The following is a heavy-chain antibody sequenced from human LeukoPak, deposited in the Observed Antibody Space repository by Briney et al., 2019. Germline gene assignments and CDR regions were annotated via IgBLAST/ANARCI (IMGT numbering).Heavy chain of an antibody. V-gene: IGHV3-66*01. Sequence: PGGSTRLSCVVSGFTVSNHQMTWVRQALGKGLEWVSIINEDGSTHYADSVNGRFIISRDNSKNTLYLQMNSLRADDTAVYYCTSFTGYGHNSLYWGQGTLVTVSS. CDR1: GFTVSNHQ. CDR2: INEDGST. CDR3: TSFTGYGHNSLY. J-gene: IGHJ4*02. D-gene: IGHD5-12*01.